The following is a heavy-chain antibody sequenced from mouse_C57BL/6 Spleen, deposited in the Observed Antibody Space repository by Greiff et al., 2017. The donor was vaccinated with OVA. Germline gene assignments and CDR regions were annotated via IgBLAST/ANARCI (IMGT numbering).Heavy chain of an antibody. Sequence: DVKLQESGPGLVKPSQSLSLTCSVPGYSITSGYYWNWIRQFPGNKLEWMGYISYDGSNNYNPSLKNRISITRDTSKNQFFLKLNSVTTEDTATYYCARYFDYWGQGTTLTVSS. CDR1: GYSITSGYY. J-gene: IGHJ2*01. CDR3: ARYFDY. CDR2: ISYDGSN. V-gene: IGHV3-6*01.